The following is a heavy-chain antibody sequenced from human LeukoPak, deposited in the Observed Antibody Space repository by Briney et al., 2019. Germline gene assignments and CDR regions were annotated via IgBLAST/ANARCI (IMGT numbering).Heavy chain of an antibody. V-gene: IGHV3-21*01. CDR1: GSTFSSYS. J-gene: IGHJ4*02. D-gene: IGHD2-21*02. Sequence: GGSLRLPCAASGSTFSSYSMNWVRQAPGKGLEWVSSISSSSSYIYYADSVKGRFTISRDNAKNSLYLQMNSLRAEDTAVYYCARAYSGGDYARWGQGTLVTVSS. CDR2: ISSSSSYI. CDR3: ARAYSGGDYAR.